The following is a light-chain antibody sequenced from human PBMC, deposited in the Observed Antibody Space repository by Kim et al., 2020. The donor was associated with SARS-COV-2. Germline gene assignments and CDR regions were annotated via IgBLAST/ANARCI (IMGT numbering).Light chain of an antibody. CDR2: DAS. Sequence: DIQMTQSPSSLSASVGDRVTITCQASQDISTSLHWYQQKTGKVPKLLIYDASNLETGVPSRFSGSGSGRDFTLTISSLQPEDVGKYYCQQHNHVPVLGPGTKVDIK. J-gene: IGKJ3*01. CDR1: QDISTS. CDR3: QQHNHVPV. V-gene: IGKV1-33*01.